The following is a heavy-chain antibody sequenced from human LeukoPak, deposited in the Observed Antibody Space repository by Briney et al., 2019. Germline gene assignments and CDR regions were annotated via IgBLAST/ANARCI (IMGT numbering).Heavy chain of an antibody. V-gene: IGHV3-33*01. CDR1: GFIFSSYG. D-gene: IGHD2-2*01. CDR3: ARKYCSTTSCLFDN. Sequence: GGSLRLSCAASGFIFSSYGMHWVRQAPGKGLEWVAVIWYDGSNKYYADSVKGRFTISRDNSKNTLYLQMNSLRAEDTAVYYCARKYCSTTSCLFDNWGQGTLVTVSS. J-gene: IGHJ4*02. CDR2: IWYDGSNK.